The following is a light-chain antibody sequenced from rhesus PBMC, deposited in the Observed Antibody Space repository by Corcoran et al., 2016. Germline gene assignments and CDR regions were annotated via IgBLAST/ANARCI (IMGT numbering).Light chain of an antibody. CDR3: QHYYDNPPLT. V-gene: IGKV1S12*01. J-gene: IGKJ4*01. Sequence: DIQMTQSPSALSASVGDRVTISCRASQNIYSNLAWYQQKPGKAPKLLIYAASSLQTGIPSRFSGSGSGTDFTLTSSSLQPEDAAALDGQHYYDNPPLTFGGGTKVELK. CDR2: AAS. CDR1: QNIYSN.